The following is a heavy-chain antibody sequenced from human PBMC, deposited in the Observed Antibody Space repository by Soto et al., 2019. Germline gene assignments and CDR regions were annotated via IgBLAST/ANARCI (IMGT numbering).Heavy chain of an antibody. V-gene: IGHV3-48*01. CDR1: GFTFSSYS. CDR2: ISSSSSTI. Sequence: HPGGSLRLSCTASGFTFSSYSMNWVRQAPGKGLEWVSYISSSSSTIYYADSVKGRFTISRDNAKNSLYLQMNSLRAEDTAVYYCARDRVLWFGETATDAAFDIWGQGTMVTVSS. J-gene: IGHJ3*02. CDR3: ARDRVLWFGETATDAAFDI. D-gene: IGHD3-10*01.